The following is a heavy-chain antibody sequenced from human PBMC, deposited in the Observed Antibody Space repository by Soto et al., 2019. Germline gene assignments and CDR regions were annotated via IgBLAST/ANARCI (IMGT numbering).Heavy chain of an antibody. CDR2: ISYSGST. J-gene: IGHJ3*01. D-gene: IGHD2-8*01. CDR3: ARSAQWDGFDP. Sequence: QVQLQESGPGLVRPSQTLSLTCTVSAGSISTINYYWSGIRQHPEKGLEWIGYISYSGSTFYHSSLKSRVTISLDTSKKQFSLTLTSVTAADTAVYYCARSAQWDGFDPWGQGTMVTVSS. V-gene: IGHV4-31*03. CDR1: AGSISTINYY.